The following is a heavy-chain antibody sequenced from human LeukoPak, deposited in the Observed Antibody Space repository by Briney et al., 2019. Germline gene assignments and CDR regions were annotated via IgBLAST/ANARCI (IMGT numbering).Heavy chain of an antibody. D-gene: IGHD1-26*01. V-gene: IGHV3-30-3*01. CDR1: GFTFSSYA. CDR3: ARLPELRYYFDY. CDR2: ISYDGSNK. Sequence: GGSLRLSCAASGFTFSSYAMHWVRQAPGKGLEWVAVISYDGSNKYYADSVKGRFTISRDNSKNTLYLQMNSLRAEDTAVYYCARLPELRYYFDYWGQGTLVTVSS. J-gene: IGHJ4*02.